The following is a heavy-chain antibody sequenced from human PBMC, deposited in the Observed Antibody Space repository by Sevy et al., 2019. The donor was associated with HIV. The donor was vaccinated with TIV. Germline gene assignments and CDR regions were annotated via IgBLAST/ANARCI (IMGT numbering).Heavy chain of an antibody. CDR3: ARGDTAMRRGYFDY. D-gene: IGHD5-18*01. J-gene: IGHJ4*02. CDR2: INPNSGGT. CDR1: GYTFTGYY. Sequence: ASVKVSCKASGYTFTGYYMHWVRQAPGQGLEWMGWINPNSGGTNYAQKFQGRVTMTRDTSISTAYMELSRLRPDDTAVDYCARGDTAMRRGYFDYWGQGTLVTVSS. V-gene: IGHV1-2*02.